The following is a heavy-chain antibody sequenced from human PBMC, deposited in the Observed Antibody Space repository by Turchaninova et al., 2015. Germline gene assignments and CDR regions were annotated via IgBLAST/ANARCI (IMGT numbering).Heavy chain of an antibody. CDR3: ASAKAQTGTTVWFDP. D-gene: IGHD1-7*01. V-gene: IGHV1-2*06. J-gene: IGHJ5*02. Sequence: SGAEVKKPGASVKVSCKASGYTFTGYYVHWVRQAPGQGLEWMGRVSPNSGGTNYAQKFQGRVTMTSDTSISTAYMELIRLTSDDTAVYYCASAKAQTGTTVWFDPWGQGTLVTVSS. CDR2: VSPNSGGT. CDR1: GYTFTGYY.